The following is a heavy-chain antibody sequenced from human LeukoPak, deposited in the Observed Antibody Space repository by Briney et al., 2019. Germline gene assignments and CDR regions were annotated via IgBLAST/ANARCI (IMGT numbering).Heavy chain of an antibody. CDR1: GFTFSSYA. CDR2: LTGGSDNS. D-gene: IGHD1-1*01. CDR3: VRGWQQLGS. V-gene: IGHV3-23*01. J-gene: IGHJ5*02. Sequence: GGSLRLSCAASGFTFSSYAMSWVRQAPGKGLEWVSSLTGGSDNSEHADSVKGRFSISRDNSKNTLYLQMNSLTAEDTAVYYCVRGWQQLGSWGRGTLVTVSS.